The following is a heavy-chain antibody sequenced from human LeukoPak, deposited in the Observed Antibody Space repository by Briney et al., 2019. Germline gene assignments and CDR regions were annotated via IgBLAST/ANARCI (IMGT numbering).Heavy chain of an antibody. CDR3: ARVWGGVSSWVSH. CDR2: FDPGDSFP. D-gene: IGHD2-21*01. CDR1: GYSFSSYW. Sequence: GESLKISLKRPGYSFSSYWIRWVRQMPGKGLEWMGRFDPGDSFPKYRPSLEGRVPISADKSLSTVYLQWSSLKASDTAIYSCARVWGGVSSWVSHWGQGTMVTVSS. V-gene: IGHV5-10-1*01. J-gene: IGHJ4*02.